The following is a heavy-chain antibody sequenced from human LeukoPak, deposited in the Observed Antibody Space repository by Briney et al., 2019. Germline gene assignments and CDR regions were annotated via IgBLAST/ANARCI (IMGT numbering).Heavy chain of an antibody. J-gene: IGHJ6*03. CDR2: INHSGST. V-gene: IGHV4-34*01. CDR1: GGSFSGYY. Sequence: PSETLSLTCAVYGGSFSGYYWSWIRQPPGKGLEWIGEINHSGSTNYNPSLKSRVTISVDTSKNQFSLKLSSVTAADTAVYYCARQSRDTMVRGVTPTDYYMDVWGKGTTVTISS. CDR3: ARQSRDTMVRGVTPTDYYMDV. D-gene: IGHD3-10*01.